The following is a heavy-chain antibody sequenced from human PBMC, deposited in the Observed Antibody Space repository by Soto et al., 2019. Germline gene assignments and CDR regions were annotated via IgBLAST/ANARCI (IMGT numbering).Heavy chain of an antibody. J-gene: IGHJ4*02. D-gene: IGHD3-10*01. Sequence: GGSLRLSCAASGFTFSSYWMSWVRQAPGKGLEWVANIKQDGSEKYYVDSVKGRFTISRDNAKNSLYLQMNGLRAEDTAVYYCAREVRGVIMSLDYWGQGTLVTVSS. CDR3: AREVRGVIMSLDY. CDR2: IKQDGSEK. CDR1: GFTFSSYW. V-gene: IGHV3-7*01.